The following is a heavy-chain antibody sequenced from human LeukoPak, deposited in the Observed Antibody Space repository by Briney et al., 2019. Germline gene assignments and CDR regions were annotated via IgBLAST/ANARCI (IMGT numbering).Heavy chain of an antibody. Sequence: GASVKVSCKASGGTFSSYAISWVRQAPGQGLEWMGRIIPILGIANYAQKFQGRVTITADKSTSTAYMELSSLRSEDTAVYYCARGRLNENVDYWGQGTLVTVSS. J-gene: IGHJ4*02. CDR1: GGTFSSYA. CDR3: ARGRLNENVDY. D-gene: IGHD1-1*01. CDR2: IIPILGIA. V-gene: IGHV1-69*04.